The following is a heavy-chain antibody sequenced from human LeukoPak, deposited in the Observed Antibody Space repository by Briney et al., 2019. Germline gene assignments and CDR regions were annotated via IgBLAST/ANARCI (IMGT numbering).Heavy chain of an antibody. CDR2: ISTTGSSI. CDR3: ARVQRGIAVALDY. CDR1: GFTFSSYE. J-gene: IGHJ4*02. Sequence: GGSLRLSCAASGFTFSSYEMNWVRQAPGKGLEWVSYISTTGSSIYYADSVKGRFTISRDNVKNLLYLQVNSLRAEDTAVYYCARVQRGIAVALDYWGQGTLATVSS. V-gene: IGHV3-48*03. D-gene: IGHD6-19*01.